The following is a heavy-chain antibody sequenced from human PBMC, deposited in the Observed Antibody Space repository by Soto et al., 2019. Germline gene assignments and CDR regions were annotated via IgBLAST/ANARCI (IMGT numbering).Heavy chain of an antibody. J-gene: IGHJ6*02. D-gene: IGHD3-3*01. CDR3: AREKTTGYDFWSGLRYGMDV. CDR1: GYTFTSYG. CDR2: ISAYNGST. Sequence: ASVKVSCKASGYTFTSYGISWVRQAPGQGLEWMGWISAYNGSTNYAQKLQGRVTMTTDTSTSTAYMELRSLRSDDTAVYYCAREKTTGYDFWSGLRYGMDVWGQGTTVTVSS. V-gene: IGHV1-18*01.